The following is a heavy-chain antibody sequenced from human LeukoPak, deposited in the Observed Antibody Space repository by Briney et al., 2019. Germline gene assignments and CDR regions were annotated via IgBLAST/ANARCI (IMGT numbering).Heavy chain of an antibody. CDR1: GFTFSSYW. D-gene: IGHD5-18*01. CDR2: IKQDGSEE. V-gene: IGHV3-7*01. J-gene: IGHJ4*02. Sequence: PGGFLRLSCAASGFTFSSYWMSWVRQAPGKGLEWVANIKQDGSEEYYVDSVKGRFTISRDNAKNSLYLQMNSLRAEDTAVYYCARTKARVTENDYWGQGTLVTVSS. CDR3: ARTKARVTENDY.